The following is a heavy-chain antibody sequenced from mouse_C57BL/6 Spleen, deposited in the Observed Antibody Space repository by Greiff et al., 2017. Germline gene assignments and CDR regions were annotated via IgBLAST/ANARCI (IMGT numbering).Heavy chain of an antibody. CDR3: ARSNDGYYAYFDD. Sequence: VQLKESGPELVKPGASVKIPCKASGYTFTDYNMDWVKQSHGKSLEWIGDINPNNGGTIYNQKFKGKATLTVDKSSSTAYMELRSLTSEDTAVYYCARSNDGYYAYFDDWGQGTTLTVSS. CDR2: INPNNGGT. V-gene: IGHV1-18*01. J-gene: IGHJ2*01. CDR1: GYTFTDYN. D-gene: IGHD2-3*01.